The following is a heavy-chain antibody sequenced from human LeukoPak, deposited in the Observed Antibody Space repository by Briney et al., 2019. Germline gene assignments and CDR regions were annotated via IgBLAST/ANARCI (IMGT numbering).Heavy chain of an antibody. J-gene: IGHJ5*02. Sequence: SVKVSCKASGGTFSSYAISWVRQAPGQGLEWMGGVIPIFGTANYAQKFQGRVTITTDESTSTAYMELSSLRSEDTAVYYCAREVVVPAAPGWFDPWGQGTLVTVSS. CDR3: AREVVVPAAPGWFDP. V-gene: IGHV1-69*05. CDR2: VIPIFGTA. CDR1: GGTFSSYA. D-gene: IGHD2-2*01.